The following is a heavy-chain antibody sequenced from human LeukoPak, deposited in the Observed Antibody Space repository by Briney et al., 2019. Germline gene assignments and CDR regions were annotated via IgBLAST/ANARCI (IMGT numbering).Heavy chain of an antibody. J-gene: IGHJ4*02. CDR3: AGEAGIAARLFDC. Sequence: GGSLRLSCAASGFTFSSYSMNWVSQAPGKGLEWVSYISSSSSTIYYADSVKGRFTISRDNAKNSLYLQMNSLRAEDTAVYYCAGEAGIAARLFDCWGQGTLVTVSS. D-gene: IGHD6-6*01. CDR2: ISSSSSTI. CDR1: GFTFSSYS. V-gene: IGHV3-48*04.